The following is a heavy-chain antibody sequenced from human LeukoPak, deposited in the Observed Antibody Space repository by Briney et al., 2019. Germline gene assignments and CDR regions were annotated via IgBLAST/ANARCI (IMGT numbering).Heavy chain of an antibody. CDR3: ARAPSPEYSSSWSLDY. CDR2: ISYDGSNK. V-gene: IGHV3-30-3*01. J-gene: IGHJ4*02. Sequence: GGSLRLSCAASGFTFSSYAMHWVRQAPGKGLEWVAVISYDGSNKYYADSVKGRFTISRDNSKNTLYLQMNSLRAEDTAVYYCARAPSPEYSSSWSLDYWGQGTLVTVSS. CDR1: GFTFSSYA. D-gene: IGHD6-13*01.